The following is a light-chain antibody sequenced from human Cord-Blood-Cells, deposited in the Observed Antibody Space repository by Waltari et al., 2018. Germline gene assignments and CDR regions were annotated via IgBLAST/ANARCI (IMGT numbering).Light chain of an antibody. CDR2: DVS. V-gene: IGLV2-14*01. Sequence: QSALTQPASVSGSPGQSITISCTGTSSDVGGYNYVSWYQQHPGKAPKLMIYDVSNRPAGVSNPFSGSKSGKTASLTISGPQAEDEADYYCSSYTSSSTLVFGGGTKLTVL. CDR1: SSDVGGYNY. J-gene: IGLJ3*02. CDR3: SSYTSSSTLV.